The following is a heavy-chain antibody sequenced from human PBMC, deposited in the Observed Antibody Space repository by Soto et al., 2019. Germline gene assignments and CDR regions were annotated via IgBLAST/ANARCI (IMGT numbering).Heavy chain of an antibody. CDR1: GGSISSSSYY. J-gene: IGHJ5*02. D-gene: IGHD3-3*01. CDR3: ASTTGVTYDDFWSGYYDNWFHP. V-gene: IGHV4-39*01. CDR2: IYYSGST. Sequence: QLQLHESGPGLVKPSETLSLTCTVSGGSISSSSYYWCWIRQPPGKGLEWIGSIYYSGSTYYNPSLKSRVTISVHTSKNHFSLKLSSVTAADTAVYYCASTTGVTYDDFWSGYYDNWFHPWGQGTQVTVSS.